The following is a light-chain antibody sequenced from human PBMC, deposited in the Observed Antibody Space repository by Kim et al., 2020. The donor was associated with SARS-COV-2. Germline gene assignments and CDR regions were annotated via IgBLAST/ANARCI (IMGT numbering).Light chain of an antibody. CDR2: GKN. CDR3: NSRDSSGNHLWV. V-gene: IGLV3-19*01. J-gene: IGLJ3*02. Sequence: SSELTQDPAVSVALGQTVRITCQGDSLRSYYASWYQQKPGQAPVLVIYGKNNRPSGIPDRFFGSSSGNTASLTITGAQAEDEADYYCNSRDSSGNHLWVF. CDR1: SLRSYY.